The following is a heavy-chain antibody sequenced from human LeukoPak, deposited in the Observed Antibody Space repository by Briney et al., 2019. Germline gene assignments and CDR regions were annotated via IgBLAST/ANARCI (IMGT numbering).Heavy chain of an antibody. Sequence: PGGSLRLSCAASGFTISSFWMSWVRQAPGKGPEWLATIRYDAGTRYYADSMRGRFTISRDNAQNSLYLQINSLRAEDRAIYYCAIIGTPGETEYYRLWGQGTRVTVSS. V-gene: IGHV3-7*01. CDR1: GFTISSFW. J-gene: IGHJ1*01. CDR3: AIIGTPGETEYYRL. D-gene: IGHD2-21*01. CDR2: IRYDAGTR.